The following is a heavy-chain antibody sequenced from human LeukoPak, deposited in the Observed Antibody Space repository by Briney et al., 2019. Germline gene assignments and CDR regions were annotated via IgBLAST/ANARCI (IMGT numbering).Heavy chain of an antibody. CDR1: GGSISYSSYY. V-gene: IGHV4-39*02. D-gene: IGHD2-15*01. CDR3: ARDCSGGSCFSGPFEY. J-gene: IGHJ4*02. CDR2: IYYTGSS. Sequence: SETPSLTCTVSGGSISYSSYYWGWIRQPPGKGLEWIGSIYYTGSSYYNPSLKSRVTISVDTSKNQFSLKLRSVTAADTAVYYCARDCSGGSCFSGPFEYWGQGTLVTVSS.